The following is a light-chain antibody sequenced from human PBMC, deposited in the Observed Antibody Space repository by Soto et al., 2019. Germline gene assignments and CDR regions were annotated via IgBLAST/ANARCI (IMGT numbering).Light chain of an antibody. CDR1: SSNIESNT. J-gene: IGLJ1*01. CDR3: AAWDDILNGYV. CDR2: SNY. Sequence: QSVLTQPPSASGTPGPRVTISCSGSSSNIESNTVTWYQQLPGTAPKLVIYSNYDRPSGVPDRFSGSTSGTSASLVIRGLQSEDEADYYCAAWDDILNGYVFGGGTKLTVL. V-gene: IGLV1-44*01.